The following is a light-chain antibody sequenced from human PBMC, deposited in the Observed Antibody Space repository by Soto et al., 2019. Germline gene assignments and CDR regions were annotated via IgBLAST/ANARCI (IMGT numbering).Light chain of an antibody. V-gene: IGKV1-5*01. Sequence: DIQMTQSPSTLSASVGDRVTITCRASQSISSWLAWYQQKPGKAPKLLLYDASSFESGVTSRFSGSGSGSEFTLTISSLQPDDFATYYSQQYNSYSPVTFGQGPKVEIK. J-gene: IGKJ1*01. CDR3: QQYNSYSPVT. CDR2: DAS. CDR1: QSISSW.